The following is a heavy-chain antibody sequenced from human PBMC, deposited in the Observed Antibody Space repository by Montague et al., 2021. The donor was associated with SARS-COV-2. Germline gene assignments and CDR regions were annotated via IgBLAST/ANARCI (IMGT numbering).Heavy chain of an antibody. J-gene: IGHJ4*02. Sequence: FLRLSCAAPGFTFSSYEMNWVRQAPGKGLEWVSYISSSGSTIYYADSVKGRFTISRDNAKNSLYLQMNSLRAEDTAVYYCAIYSSGWYGWGFDYWGQGTLVTVSS. CDR2: ISSSGSTI. V-gene: IGHV3-48*03. CDR3: AIYSSGWYGWGFDY. CDR1: GFTFSSYE. D-gene: IGHD6-19*01.